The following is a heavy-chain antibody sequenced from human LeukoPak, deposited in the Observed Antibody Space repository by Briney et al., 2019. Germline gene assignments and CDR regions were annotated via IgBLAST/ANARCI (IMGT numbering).Heavy chain of an antibody. CDR1: GYTFTTYW. CDR3: ARSYFSGTYPYDY. D-gene: IGHD1-26*01. CDR2: IYPGDSDT. Sequence: GESLKISCKGSGYTFTTYWIGWVRQMPGKGLEWMGIIYPGDSDTRYSPSFQGQVTISADRSISTAYLQWSSLKASDTAMYYCARSYFSGTYPYDYWGQGTLVTVSS. V-gene: IGHV5-51*01. J-gene: IGHJ4*02.